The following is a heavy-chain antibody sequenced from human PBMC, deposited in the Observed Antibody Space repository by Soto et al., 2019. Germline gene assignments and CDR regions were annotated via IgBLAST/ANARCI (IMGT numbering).Heavy chain of an antibody. Sequence: QVQLVQSGAEVKKPGASVKVSCKASGYTFAAYDFAWVRQATGQGLEWMGWMNPNTGNTGYAQAFRGRVTMITKTAITAAYMELSSLRSEDTAVYFCARRKERSGPYYLDSWGQGTLVTVSS. CDR2: MNPNTGNT. CDR3: ARRKERSGPYYLDS. D-gene: IGHD6-25*01. J-gene: IGHJ4*02. V-gene: IGHV1-8*01. CDR1: GYTFAAYD.